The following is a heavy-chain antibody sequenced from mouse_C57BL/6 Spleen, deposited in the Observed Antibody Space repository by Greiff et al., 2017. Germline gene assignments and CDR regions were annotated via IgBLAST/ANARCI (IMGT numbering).Heavy chain of an antibody. J-gene: IGHJ2*01. D-gene: IGHD1-1*01. CDR1: GYTFTSYW. Sequence: LVESGAELVKPGASVKMSCKASGYTFTSYWITWVKQRPGQGLEWIGDIYHGSGSTNYNEKFKGKATLTVDTSSNTAYMQLSSLTSEDSAVYYCARGSYYYGSRGVYFDYWGQGTTLTVSS. CDR3: ARGSYYYGSRGVYFDY. V-gene: IGHV1-55*01. CDR2: IYHGSGST.